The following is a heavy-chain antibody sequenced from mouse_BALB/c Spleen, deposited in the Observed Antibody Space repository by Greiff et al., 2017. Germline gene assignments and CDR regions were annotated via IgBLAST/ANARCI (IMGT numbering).Heavy chain of an antibody. CDR2: INPGSGGT. V-gene: IGHV1-54*01. CDR3: ARGYDYDEAMDY. D-gene: IGHD2-4*01. J-gene: IGHJ4*01. Sequence: QVQLQQSGAELVRPGTSVKVSCKASGYAFTNYLIEWVKQRPGQGLEWIGVINPGSGGTNYNEKFKGKATLTADKSSSTAYMQLSSLTSDDSAVYFCARGYDYDEAMDYWGQGTSVTVSS. CDR1: GYAFTNYL.